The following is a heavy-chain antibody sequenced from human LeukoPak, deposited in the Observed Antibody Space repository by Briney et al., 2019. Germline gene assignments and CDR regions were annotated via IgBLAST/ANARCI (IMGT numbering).Heavy chain of an antibody. CDR3: ARGVSGGFDY. CDR1: GFTFDDHA. CDR2: INTDGSTT. D-gene: IGHD6-13*01. J-gene: IGHJ4*02. Sequence: GGSLRLSCEASGFTFDDHAINWVRQAPGKGLVWVSRINTDGSTTSYADSVRGRFTISRDNAKNTLYVQMSSLRVEDTAVYYCARGVSGGFDYGGQGTLVAVSS. V-gene: IGHV3-74*01.